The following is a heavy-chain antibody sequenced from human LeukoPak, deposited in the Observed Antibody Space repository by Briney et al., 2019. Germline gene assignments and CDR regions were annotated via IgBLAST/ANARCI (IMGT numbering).Heavy chain of an antibody. Sequence: PGGSLRLSCAASGFTFDDYGMSWVRQAPGKGLEWVSGINWNGGSTGYADSVKGRFTISRDNAKNSLYLQMNSLRAEDTALYYCARALADKAMPDAFDIWGQGTMVTVSS. CDR1: GFTFDDYG. V-gene: IGHV3-20*04. CDR3: ARALADKAMPDAFDI. D-gene: IGHD5-18*01. J-gene: IGHJ3*02. CDR2: INWNGGST.